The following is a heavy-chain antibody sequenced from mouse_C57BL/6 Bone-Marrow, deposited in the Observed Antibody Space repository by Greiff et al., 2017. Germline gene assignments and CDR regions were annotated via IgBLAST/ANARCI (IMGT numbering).Heavy chain of an antibody. CDR1: GFNIKDDY. CDR3: TTGYYGSPWYFDV. V-gene: IGHV14-4*01. Sequence: EVQLQQSGAELVRPGASVKLSCTASGFNIKDDYMHWVKQRPEQGLEWIGWIDPENGDTEYASKFQGKATITADTSSNTAYLQLSSLTSEDTAVYYGTTGYYGSPWYFDVWGTGTTVTVSS. CDR2: IDPENGDT. J-gene: IGHJ1*03. D-gene: IGHD1-1*01.